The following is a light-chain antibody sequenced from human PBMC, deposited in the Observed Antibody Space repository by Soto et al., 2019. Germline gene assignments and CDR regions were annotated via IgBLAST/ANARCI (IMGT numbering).Light chain of an antibody. J-gene: IGKJ5*01. Sequence: DIQMTLSPSTLAASVGDTITITCRASHSVSSWLALFQQKPGKAPKLLIYDASKLETGVPSRFSGSGSGTDFTFTISSLQPEDIATYYCQQYDNLPITFGQGTRLEIK. CDR1: HSVSSW. CDR2: DAS. V-gene: IGKV1-33*01. CDR3: QQYDNLPIT.